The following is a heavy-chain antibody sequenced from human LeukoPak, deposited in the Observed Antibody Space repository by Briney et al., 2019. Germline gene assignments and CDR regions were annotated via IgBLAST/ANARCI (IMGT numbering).Heavy chain of an antibody. D-gene: IGHD3-16*01. V-gene: IGHV3-7*01. CDR2: IKQDGSEK. Sequence: GGSLRLSCAASGFTFSSYWMSWVRQAPGKGLEWVANIKQDGSEKYYVDSVKGRFTISRDNAKNSLYLQMNSLRAEDTAVYYCWGGSGPVTFDIWGQGTMVTVSS. J-gene: IGHJ3*02. CDR1: GFTFSSYW. CDR3: WGGSGPVTFDI.